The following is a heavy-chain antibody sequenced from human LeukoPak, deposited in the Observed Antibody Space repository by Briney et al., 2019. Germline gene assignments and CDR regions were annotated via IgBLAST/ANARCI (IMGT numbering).Heavy chain of an antibody. J-gene: IGHJ4*02. CDR1: GFTFSSYS. V-gene: IGHV3-48*01. CDR3: ARDSVYYYDSSGRNNFDY. D-gene: IGHD3-22*01. Sequence: GGSLRLSCAASGFTFSSYSMNWVRQAPRKGLEWVSYISSSSSTIYYADSVKGRFTISRDNAKNSLYLQMNSLRAEDTAVYYCARDSVYYYDSSGRNNFDYWGQGTLVTVSS. CDR2: ISSSSSTI.